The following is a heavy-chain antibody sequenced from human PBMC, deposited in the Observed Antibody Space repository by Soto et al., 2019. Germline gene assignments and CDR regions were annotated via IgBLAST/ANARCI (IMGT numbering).Heavy chain of an antibody. CDR2: FDPEDGET. J-gene: IGHJ5*02. D-gene: IGHD6-13*01. CDR1: GYTLTELS. V-gene: IGHV1-24*01. CDR3: ATEGYSSSWYWFDP. Sequence: GASVKVSCKVSGYTLTELSMHWVRQAPGKGLEWMGGFDPEDGETIYAQKFQGRVTMTEDTSTDTAYMELSSLRSEDTAVYYRATEGYSSSWYWFDPWGQGTLVTVSS.